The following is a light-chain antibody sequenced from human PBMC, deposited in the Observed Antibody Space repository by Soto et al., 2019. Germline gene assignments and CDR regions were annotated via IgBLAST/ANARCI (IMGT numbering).Light chain of an antibody. CDR1: QSISSY. V-gene: IGKV3-11*01. Sequence: EIVLTQSPATLSLSPGESATLSCRASQSISSYLVWYQQKPGQAPRLLIYDASNRATGTPARFSGSGSGTDFTLTISSLEPEDFAVYYCQQRYDWPITFGGGTKVEIK. CDR2: DAS. J-gene: IGKJ4*01. CDR3: QQRYDWPIT.